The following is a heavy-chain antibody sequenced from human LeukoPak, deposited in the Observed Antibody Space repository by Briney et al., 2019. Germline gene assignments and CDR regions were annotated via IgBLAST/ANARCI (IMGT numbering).Heavy chain of an antibody. CDR3: VRILGAVAGRYYYYYYMDV. V-gene: IGHV2-70*11. CDR1: GFSLSTSGMC. Sequence: SGPTLVKPTQTLTLTCTFSGFSLSTSGMCVSWIRQPPGKALEWLARIDWDDDKYYSTSLKTRLTISKDTSKNQVVLTMTNMDPVDTATYYCVRILGAVAGRYYYYYYMDVWGKGTTVTVSS. CDR2: IDWDDDK. J-gene: IGHJ6*03. D-gene: IGHD6-19*01.